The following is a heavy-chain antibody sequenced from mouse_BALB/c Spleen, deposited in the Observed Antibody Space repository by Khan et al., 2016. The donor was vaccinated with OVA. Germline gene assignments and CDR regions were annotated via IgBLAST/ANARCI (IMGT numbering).Heavy chain of an antibody. D-gene: IGHD3-3*01. Sequence: EVQLQESGPGLVKPSQSLSLTCTVTGYSITSDYAWNWIRQFPGNKLEWMGYISYSGSTSYTPSLKSRISSTRDTSKNPVFLQLNSVATEDTSTYYCARGRAYWGQGTLVTVSA. J-gene: IGHJ3*01. CDR1: GYSITSDYA. V-gene: IGHV3-2*02. CDR3: ARGRAY. CDR2: ISYSGST.